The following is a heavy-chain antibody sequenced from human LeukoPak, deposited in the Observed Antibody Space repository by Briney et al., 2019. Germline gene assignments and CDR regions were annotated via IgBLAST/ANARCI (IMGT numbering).Heavy chain of an antibody. V-gene: IGHV4-38-2*02. CDR1: GYSISSGYY. Sequence: SETLSRTCTVSGYSISSGYYWGWIRQPPGKGLEWIGSIYHSGSTYYNPSLKSRVTISVDTSKDQFSLKLSSVTAADTAVYYCARAEGNNWFDPWGQGTLVTVSS. J-gene: IGHJ5*02. CDR3: ARAEGNNWFDP. CDR2: IYHSGST.